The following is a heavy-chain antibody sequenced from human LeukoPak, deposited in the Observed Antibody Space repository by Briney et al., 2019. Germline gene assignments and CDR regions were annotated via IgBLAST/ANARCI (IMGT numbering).Heavy chain of an antibody. CDR2: IYTSGST. CDR3: ARHHRYSSFPWYMDV. Sequence: SETLSLTCTVSGGSISSYYWSWIRQPAGKGLEWIGRIYTSGSTNYNPSLKSRVTMSVDTSKNQFSLKLSSVTAADTAVYYCARHHRYSSFPWYMDVWGKGTTVTVSS. V-gene: IGHV4-4*07. J-gene: IGHJ6*03. CDR1: GGSISSYY. D-gene: IGHD6-13*01.